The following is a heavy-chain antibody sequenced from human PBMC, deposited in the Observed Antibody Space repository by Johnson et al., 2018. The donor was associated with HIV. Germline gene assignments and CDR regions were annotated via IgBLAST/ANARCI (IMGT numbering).Heavy chain of an antibody. V-gene: IGHV3-7*01. Sequence: VQLVESGGGLVQPGGSLRLSCAASGFTFSSYWMSWVRQAPGKGLEWVANIKQDGSEKYYVDSVKGRFTISRDNAKNSLYLQMNSLRAEDTAVYYCARAPRPQWQWLPPGALDIWGQGTMVTGSS. CDR2: IKQDGSEK. CDR3: ARAPRPQWQWLPPGALDI. D-gene: IGHD6-19*01. CDR1: GFTFSSYW. J-gene: IGHJ3*02.